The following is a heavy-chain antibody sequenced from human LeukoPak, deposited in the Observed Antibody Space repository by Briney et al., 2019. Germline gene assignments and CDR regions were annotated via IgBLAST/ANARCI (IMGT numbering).Heavy chain of an antibody. V-gene: IGHV3-21*04. CDR2: ISSSSSYI. CDR3: ARHPEPGYCSSTSCHESYFDY. CDR1: GFTFSSYS. D-gene: IGHD2-2*01. Sequence: PGGSLRLSCAASGFTFSSYSMNWVRQAPGKGLEWVSSISSSSSYIYYADSVKGRFTISRDNSKNTLYLQMNSLRAEDTAVYYCARHPEPGYCSSTSCHESYFDYWGQGTLVTVSS. J-gene: IGHJ4*02.